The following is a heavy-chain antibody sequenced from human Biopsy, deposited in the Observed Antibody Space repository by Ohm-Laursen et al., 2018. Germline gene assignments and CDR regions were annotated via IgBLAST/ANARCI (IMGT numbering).Heavy chain of an antibody. V-gene: IGHV1-46*01. CDR2: INPGGNST. Sequence: SVKASCKAYGYTFTTYYIHWVRQAPGQGLEWMGIINPGGNSTAYTQNFQGRVTMTWDTSTTTVYMELSSLRSEDTAVYYCVLASFDYWGQGTLVTVSS. CDR1: GYTFTTYY. CDR3: VLASFDY. J-gene: IGHJ4*02.